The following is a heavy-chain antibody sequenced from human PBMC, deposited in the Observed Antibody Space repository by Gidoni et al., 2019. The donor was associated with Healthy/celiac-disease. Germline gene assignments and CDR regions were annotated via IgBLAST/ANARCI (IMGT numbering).Heavy chain of an antibody. CDR2: ISSSSSYI. V-gene: IGHV3-21*01. D-gene: IGHD3-3*01. J-gene: IGHJ6*02. CDR1: GFPFSSSS. CDR3: ARDAGRYYDFWSGYQPPANYYGMDV. Sequence: EVQLVESGGGLVKPGGSLILSCAAYGFPFSSSSLNWVRQAPGKGLELVSSISSSSSYIYCAYSVKGRFTISRDNANNALYLQMNSLRAEDTAVYYCARDAGRYYDFWSGYQPPANYYGMDVWGQGTTVTVSS.